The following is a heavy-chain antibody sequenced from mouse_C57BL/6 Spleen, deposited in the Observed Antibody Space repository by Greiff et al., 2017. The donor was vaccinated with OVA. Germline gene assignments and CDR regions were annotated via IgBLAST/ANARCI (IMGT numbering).Heavy chain of an antibody. CDR1: GYTFTSYW. CDR3: ARCYYYGPFDY. CDR2: IYPGSGST. Sequence: QVQLQQPGAELVKPGASVKMSCKASGYTFTSYWITWVKQRPGQGLEWIGDIYPGSGSTNYNEKFKSKATLTVGTSSSTAYMQLSSLTSEDSAVYYCARCYYYGPFDYWGQGTTLTVSS. D-gene: IGHD1-1*01. V-gene: IGHV1-55*01. J-gene: IGHJ2*01.